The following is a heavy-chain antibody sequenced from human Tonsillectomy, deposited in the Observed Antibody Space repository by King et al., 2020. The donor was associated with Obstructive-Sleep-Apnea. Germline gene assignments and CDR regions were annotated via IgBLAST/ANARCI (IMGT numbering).Heavy chain of an antibody. CDR2: ISYDGSNK. V-gene: IGHV3-30*04. J-gene: IGHJ6*02. Sequence: VQLVESGGGVVQPGRSLRLSCAASGFTFSSYAMHWVRQAPGKGLEWVAVISYDGSNKYYADSVKGRFTISRDNSKNKLYLQMNSLRAEDTAVYNCARSGYCIGGSCYRVDASVYFYYGMDVWGQGTTVTVSS. CDR1: GFTFSSYA. CDR3: ARSGYCIGGSCYRVDASVYFYYGMDV. D-gene: IGHD2-15*01.